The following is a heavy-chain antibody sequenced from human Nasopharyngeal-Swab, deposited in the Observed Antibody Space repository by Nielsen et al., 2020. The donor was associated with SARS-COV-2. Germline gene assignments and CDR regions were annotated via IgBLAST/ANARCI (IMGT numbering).Heavy chain of an antibody. V-gene: IGHV3-23*01. J-gene: IGHJ4*02. D-gene: IGHD3-3*01. CDR1: GFTFSNYA. CDR3: AKDLKPRFLEWLFLDY. CDR2: ISGSGGST. Sequence: SCTASGFTFSNYAMSWVRQAPGKGLEWVSAISGSGGSTYYADSVQGRFTISRDNSKNTLYLQMNSLRAEDTAVYYCAKDLKPRFLEWLFLDYWGQGTLVTVSS.